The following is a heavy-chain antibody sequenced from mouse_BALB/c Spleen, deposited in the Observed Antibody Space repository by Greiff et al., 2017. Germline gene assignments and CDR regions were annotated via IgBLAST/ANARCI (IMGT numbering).Heavy chain of an antibody. CDR3: ARTPFITTATWFAY. CDR2: IDPYNGGT. V-gene: IGHV1S135*01. D-gene: IGHD1-2*01. Sequence: EVQLQESGPELVKPGASVKVSCKASGYAFTSYNMYWVKQSHGKSLEWIGYIDPYNGGTSYNQKFKGKATLTVDKSSSTAYMHLNSLTSEDSAVYYCARTPFITTATWFAYWGQGTLVTVSA. CDR1: GYAFTSYN. J-gene: IGHJ3*01.